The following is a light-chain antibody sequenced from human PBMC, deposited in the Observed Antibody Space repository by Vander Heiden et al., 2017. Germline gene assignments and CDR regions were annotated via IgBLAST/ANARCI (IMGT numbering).Light chain of an antibody. J-gene: IGLJ3*02. Sequence: QAVLTQPSSLSASPGSSASLTCTFRRGINVCTYKIKRYQQKPGSPPHFHLRSKSDSDKQQGSGVPSRFSGSKDVSANAAILLISGVQSEDEADYYCLIWHSSAWVFGGGTKLTVL. CDR1: RGINVCTYK. V-gene: IGLV5-45*02. CDR2: SKSDSDK. CDR3: LIWHSSAWV.